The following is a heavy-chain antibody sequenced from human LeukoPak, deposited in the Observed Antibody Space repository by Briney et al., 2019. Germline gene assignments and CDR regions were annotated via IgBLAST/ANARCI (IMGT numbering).Heavy chain of an antibody. D-gene: IGHD5-18*01. V-gene: IGHV3-9*01. CDR1: GFTFDNYA. CDR3: AKVSGYSSDWEPFDFES. CDR2: ISWNGGRI. Sequence: PGGSLRLSCAASGFTFDNYAMHWVRQAPGKGLEWVSGISWNGGRIGYADSVKGRFTISRNKANNSLYLQMNNLRAEDTAFHYCAKVSGYSSDWEPFDFESWGQGTLVTVSS. J-gene: IGHJ4*02.